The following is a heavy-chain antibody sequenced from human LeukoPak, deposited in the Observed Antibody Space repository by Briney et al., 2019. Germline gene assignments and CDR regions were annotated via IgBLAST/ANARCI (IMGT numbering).Heavy chain of an antibody. Sequence: ASVKVSCKASGYTFTGYYMHWVRQAPGQGLEWMGWINPNSGGTNYAQKFQGRVTMTRDTSISTAYMELSRLRSDDTAVYYCARAGTDRYYYYYMDVWGKGTTVTVSS. D-gene: IGHD1-1*01. V-gene: IGHV1-2*02. CDR1: GYTFTGYY. CDR3: ARAGTDRYYYYYMDV. CDR2: INPNSGGT. J-gene: IGHJ6*03.